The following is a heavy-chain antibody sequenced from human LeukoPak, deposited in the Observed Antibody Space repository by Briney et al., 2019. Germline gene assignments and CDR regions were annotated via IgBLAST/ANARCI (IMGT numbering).Heavy chain of an antibody. D-gene: IGHD1-1*01. Sequence: SETLSLTCTVSGGSISSYYWSWIRQPPGKGLEWIGYIYYSGSTNYNPSLKSRVTISVDTSENQFSLKLSSVTAADTAVYYCARAVLHSRQSIGIDYWGQGTLVTVSS. V-gene: IGHV4-59*01. CDR1: GGSISSYY. CDR2: IYYSGST. J-gene: IGHJ4*02. CDR3: ARAVLHSRQSIGIDY.